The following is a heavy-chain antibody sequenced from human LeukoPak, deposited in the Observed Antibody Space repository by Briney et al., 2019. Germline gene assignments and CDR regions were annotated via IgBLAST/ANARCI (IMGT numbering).Heavy chain of an antibody. Sequence: VASVKVSCKASGGTFSSYAISWVRQAPGQGLEWMGGIIPIFGTANYAQKFQGRVTITADESTSTAYMELSSLRSEDTAVYYCARARHYYGSGSYPYYYYMDVWGKGTTVTVSS. CDR3: ARARHYYGSGSYPYYYYMDV. D-gene: IGHD3-10*01. CDR2: IIPIFGTA. CDR1: GGTFSSYA. V-gene: IGHV1-69*13. J-gene: IGHJ6*03.